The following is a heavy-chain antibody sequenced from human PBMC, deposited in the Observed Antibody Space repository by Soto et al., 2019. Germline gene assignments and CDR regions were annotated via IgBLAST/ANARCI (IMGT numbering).Heavy chain of an antibody. V-gene: IGHV2-5*01. J-gene: IGHJ4*02. CDR3: THRSPAYGHDF. CDR2: IYCNDDQ. CDR1: DFSLTTRGVG. D-gene: IGHD3-10*01. Sequence: CGPTRVNPTPTLALTCNFSDFSLTTRGVGVGWIRQPPGKALEWVALIYCNDDQRYNPSLKSRLTVTKDTSKNHVVLTMTNVDPLDTATYYCTHRSPAYGHDFWGPGTMVTVSS.